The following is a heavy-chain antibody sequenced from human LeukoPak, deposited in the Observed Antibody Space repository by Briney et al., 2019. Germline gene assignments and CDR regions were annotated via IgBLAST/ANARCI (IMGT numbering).Heavy chain of an antibody. CDR3: ARDNYYGSGRGDY. D-gene: IGHD3-10*01. V-gene: IGHV4-34*01. CDR1: GGSFXGYY. Sequence: PXXTLSLTXAXXGGSFXGYYWSWIRQPPGKGLEWIGEINHSGSTNYNPSLKSRVTISVDTSKNQFSLKLSSVTAADTAVYYCARDNYYGSGRGDYWGQGTLVTVSS. J-gene: IGHJ4*02. CDR2: INHSGST.